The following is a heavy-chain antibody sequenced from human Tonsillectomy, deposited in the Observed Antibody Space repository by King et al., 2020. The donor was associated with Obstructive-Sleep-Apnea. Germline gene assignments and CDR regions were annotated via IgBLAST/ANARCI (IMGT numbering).Heavy chain of an antibody. V-gene: IGHV1-8*01. CDR2: MNPKSGKT. D-gene: IGHD6-19*01. CDR3: ARRAGGAVGDV. CDR1: GYTFTSYD. J-gene: IGHJ6*02. Sequence: VQLVESGAEVKKPGASVKVSCKASGYTFTSYDINLVRQATGQGLEWVGWMNPKSGKTGFAQQFQGRVTMNRNTSITTAYMELRSLRSEDTALYNCARRAGGAVGDVWGQGTTVTVSS.